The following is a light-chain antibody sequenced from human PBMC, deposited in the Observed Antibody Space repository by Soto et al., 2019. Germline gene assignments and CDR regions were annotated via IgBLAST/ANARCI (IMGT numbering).Light chain of an antibody. J-gene: IGLJ1*01. Sequence: HSDLTQPASVAGFPGQSITIPCKRTSNDIGGYNFVSWFQQHPGKAPKLLICDVTRRPSGVSDRFSGSKSGNTASLTISGLQAEDEADYYCNSYSGGNTLYVFGSGTKVTVL. CDR2: DVT. V-gene: IGLV2-14*01. CDR3: NSYSGGNTLYV. CDR1: SNDIGGYNF.